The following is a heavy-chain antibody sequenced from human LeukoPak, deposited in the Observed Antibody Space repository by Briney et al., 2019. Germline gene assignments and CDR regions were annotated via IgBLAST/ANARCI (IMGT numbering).Heavy chain of an antibody. CDR3: ARERRWLQSDAFDI. CDR1: GGSISSGDYY. CDR2: IYYSGST. Sequence: PSETLSLTCTVSGGSISSGDYYWSWIRQPPGKGLEWIGYIYYSGSTYYNPSLKSRVTISVDTSKNQFSLKLSSVTAADTAVYYCARERRWLQSDAFDIWGQGTMVTVSS. J-gene: IGHJ3*02. D-gene: IGHD5-24*01. V-gene: IGHV4-30-4*02.